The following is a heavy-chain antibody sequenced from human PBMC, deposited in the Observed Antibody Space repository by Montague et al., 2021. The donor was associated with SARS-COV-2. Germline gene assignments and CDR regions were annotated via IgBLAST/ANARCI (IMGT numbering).Heavy chain of an antibody. CDR3: ARNYYDSSDHFDY. Sequence: SLRLSCAASGFTFSSYAMHWVRQAPGKGLEWVAVISYDGSNKYYADSVKGRFTISRDNSKNTLYLQMNSLRAEDTAVYYRARNYYDSSDHFDYWGQGTLVTVSS. CDR1: GFTFSSYA. D-gene: IGHD3-22*01. CDR2: ISYDGSNK. V-gene: IGHV3-30*04. J-gene: IGHJ4*02.